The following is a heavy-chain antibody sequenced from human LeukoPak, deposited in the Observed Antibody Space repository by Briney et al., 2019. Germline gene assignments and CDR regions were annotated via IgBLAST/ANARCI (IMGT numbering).Heavy chain of an antibody. J-gene: IGHJ4*02. V-gene: IGHV5-51*01. CDR1: GYSVSSYW. Sequence: GESLKISCKASGYSVSSYWIGWVRQMPGKGLELMGIIYPGDSDTRYSPSFQGQVTISADKSINTAYVQWSSLKAPDTAIYYCARLQWELTYYWGQGTLVTVSS. CDR2: IYPGDSDT. CDR3: ARLQWELTYY. D-gene: IGHD1-26*01.